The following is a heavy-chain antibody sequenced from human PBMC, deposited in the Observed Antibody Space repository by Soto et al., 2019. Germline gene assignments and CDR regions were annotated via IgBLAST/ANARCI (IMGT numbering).Heavy chain of an antibody. D-gene: IGHD2-15*01. CDR1: GFTFSHYT. CDR2: FSRSNGVA. V-gene: IGHV3-23*01. J-gene: IGHJ4*02. Sequence: EVQMLESGGYLVQPGGSLRVSCASGFTFSHYTMAWVRQAPGKGLEWVSGFSRSNGVAYYADSVKGRFTISRDNSKNTVFLQMNSLSAEDTDVYYCANGGLHGSIDGGLSYFHHWDQGTLVTDSS. CDR3: ANGGLHGSIDGGLSYFHH.